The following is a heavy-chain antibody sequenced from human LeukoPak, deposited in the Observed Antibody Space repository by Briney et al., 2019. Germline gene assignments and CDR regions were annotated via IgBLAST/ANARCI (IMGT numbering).Heavy chain of an antibody. Sequence: PGGSLRLSCAASGFTFSSYGMHWVRQAPGKGLEWVAVIWYDGSNKYYADSVKGRFTISRDNSKNMLYLQMNSLRAEDTAVYYCARDQEDYDSSFDYWGQGTLVTVSS. CDR1: GFTFSSYG. V-gene: IGHV3-33*01. J-gene: IGHJ4*02. CDR2: IWYDGSNK. D-gene: IGHD3-22*01. CDR3: ARDQEDYDSSFDY.